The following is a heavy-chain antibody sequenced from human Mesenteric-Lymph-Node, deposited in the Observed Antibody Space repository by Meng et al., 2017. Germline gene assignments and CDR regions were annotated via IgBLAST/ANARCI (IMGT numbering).Heavy chain of an antibody. J-gene: IGHJ4*02. Sequence: HVQVQESGPGRGQPSGTLSLTRCVSGAPNSIGNWWNWVRQPPGKGLGWIGDIYHSGSTNYNPSLKSRVTISVDKSKNQLSLKLTSVTAADTAVYYCTRSYIGAGGNFEYWGQGTLVTVSS. CDR3: TRSYIGAGGNFEY. CDR1: GAPNSIGNW. V-gene: IGHV4-4*02. D-gene: IGHD1-26*01. CDR2: IYHSGST.